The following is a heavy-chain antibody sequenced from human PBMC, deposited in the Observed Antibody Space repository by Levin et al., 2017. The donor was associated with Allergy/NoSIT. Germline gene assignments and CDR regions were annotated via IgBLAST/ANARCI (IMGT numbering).Heavy chain of an antibody. CDR2: IYYSGST. Sequence: SETLSLTCTVSGGSISSYYWSWIRQPPGKGLEWIGYIYYSGSTNYNPSLKSRVTISVDTSKNQFSLKLSSVTAADTAVYYCARGGFGAAAAHFDYWGQGTLVTVSS. CDR3: ARGGFGAAAAHFDY. J-gene: IGHJ4*02. D-gene: IGHD6-13*01. V-gene: IGHV4-59*01. CDR1: GGSISSYY.